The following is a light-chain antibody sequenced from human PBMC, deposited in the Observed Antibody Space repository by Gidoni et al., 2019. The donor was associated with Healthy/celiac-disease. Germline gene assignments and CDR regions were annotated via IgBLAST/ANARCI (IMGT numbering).Light chain of an antibody. CDR2: GAS. J-gene: IGKJ3*01. Sequence: EIVLTQSPATLSVSPGERATLSCRASQSVSSNLAWYQPKPGQAPRLLIYGASTRATGSPARFSGSGSGTELTLTISSLQSEDFAVYYCQQYNNWPLFGPXTKVEIK. CDR3: QQYNNWPL. V-gene: IGKV3-15*01. CDR1: QSVSSN.